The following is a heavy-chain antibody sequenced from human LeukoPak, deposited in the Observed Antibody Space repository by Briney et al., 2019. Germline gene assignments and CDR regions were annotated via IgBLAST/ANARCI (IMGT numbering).Heavy chain of an antibody. J-gene: IGHJ3*02. CDR3: ARDYDFWSGYFNDAFDI. V-gene: IGHV1-2*06. CDR2: INPNSGGT. Sequence: GASVKACCKASGYTFTGYYMHWVRQAPGHGLEWMGRINPNSGGTNYAQKFQGRVTMTRDTSISTVYMELSRLRSDDTAVYYCARDYDFWSGYFNDAFDIWGQGTMVTVSS. D-gene: IGHD3-3*01. CDR1: GYTFTGYY.